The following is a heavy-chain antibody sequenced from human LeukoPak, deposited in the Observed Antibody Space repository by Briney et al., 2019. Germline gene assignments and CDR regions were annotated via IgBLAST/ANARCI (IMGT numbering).Heavy chain of an antibody. Sequence: ASVKVSCKASGYTFTGYYMHWVRQAPGQGLEWMGWINPNSGGTNYAQKFQGRVTMTGDTSISTAYMELSRLRSDDTAVYYRAREVDFWSGYYQNWFDPWGQGTLVTVSS. CDR2: INPNSGGT. V-gene: IGHV1-2*02. D-gene: IGHD3-3*01. CDR3: AREVDFWSGYYQNWFDP. CDR1: GYTFTGYY. J-gene: IGHJ5*02.